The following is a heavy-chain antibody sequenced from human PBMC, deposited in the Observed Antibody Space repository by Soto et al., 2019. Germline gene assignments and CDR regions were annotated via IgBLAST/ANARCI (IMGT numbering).Heavy chain of an antibody. CDR3: ARLLDSWGEPHYFDS. V-gene: IGHV5-51*01. CDR1: GYTFSSNW. D-gene: IGHD3-16*01. CDR2: IYPGDSET. J-gene: IGHJ4*02. Sequence: PGESLKISCQTSGYTFSSNWIGWVRQMPGKGLEWMGIIYPGDSETRYSPSFQGQVTISADRSFSTAYLQWTSLQASDTAMYYFARLLDSWGEPHYFDSWGQGTMVTVSS.